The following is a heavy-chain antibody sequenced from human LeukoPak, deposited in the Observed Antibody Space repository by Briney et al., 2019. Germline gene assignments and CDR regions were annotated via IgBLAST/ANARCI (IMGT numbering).Heavy chain of an antibody. CDR3: TRDRYSYGSDLLGY. CDR1: GFTFGDYA. V-gene: IGHV3-49*03. CDR2: IRSKAYGGTT. J-gene: IGHJ4*02. D-gene: IGHD5-18*01. Sequence: PGGSLRLSCTASGFTFGDYAMSWFRQAPGKGLEWVGFIRSKAYGGTTEYAASVKGRFTISRDDSKSIAYLQMNSLKTEDTAVYYCTRDRYSYGSDLLGYWGQGTLVTVSS.